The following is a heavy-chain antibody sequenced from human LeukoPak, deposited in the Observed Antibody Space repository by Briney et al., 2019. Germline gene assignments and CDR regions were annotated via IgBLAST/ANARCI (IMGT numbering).Heavy chain of an antibody. V-gene: IGHV3-21*01. J-gene: IGHJ6*02. Sequence: GGSLRLSCAASGFTFSSYSMNWVRQAPGKGLEWVSSISSSSSYIYYADSVKGRFTISRDNAKNSLYLQMNSLRAEDTAVYYCARAKEGSGYFFYYYGMDVWGQGTTVTVSS. CDR2: ISSSSSYI. CDR3: ARAKEGSGYFFYYYGMDV. D-gene: IGHD5-12*01. CDR1: GFTFSSYS.